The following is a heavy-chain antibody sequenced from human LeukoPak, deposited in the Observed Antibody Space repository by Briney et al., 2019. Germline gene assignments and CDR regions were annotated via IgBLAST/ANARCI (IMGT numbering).Heavy chain of an antibody. D-gene: IGHD5-24*01. CDR1: GFTFTSSA. Sequence: GASVKVSCKASGFTFTSSAMQWVRQARGQRLEWIGWIVVGSGNTNYAQKFQERVTITRDMSTSTAYMELSSLRSEDTAVYYCAADSEMATGFHAFDIWGQGTMVTVSS. CDR2: IVVGSGNT. CDR3: AADSEMATGFHAFDI. J-gene: IGHJ3*02. V-gene: IGHV1-58*02.